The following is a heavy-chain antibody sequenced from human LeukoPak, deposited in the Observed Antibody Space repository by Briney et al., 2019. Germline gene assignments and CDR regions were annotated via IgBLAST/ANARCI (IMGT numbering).Heavy chain of an antibody. CDR1: GFTFSSYG. CDR2: ISYDGSNK. Sequence: PGRSLRLSCAASGFTFSSYGMHWVRQAPGKGLEWVAVISYDGSNKYYADSVKGRFTISRDNSKNTLYLQMNSLRAEDTAVYYCARDHGYCSSTSCPYYYYYGMDVWGQGTTVTVSS. CDR3: ARDHGYCSSTSCPYYYYYGMDV. D-gene: IGHD2-2*01. V-gene: IGHV3-30*03. J-gene: IGHJ6*02.